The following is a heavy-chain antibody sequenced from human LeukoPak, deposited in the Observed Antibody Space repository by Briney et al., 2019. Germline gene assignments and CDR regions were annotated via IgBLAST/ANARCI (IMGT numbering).Heavy chain of an antibody. D-gene: IGHD5-18*01. CDR1: GFTFSSYG. V-gene: IGHV3-30*18. J-gene: IGHJ3*02. CDR2: ISYDGSNK. CDR3: AKNDGYSYGYGDAFDI. Sequence: GRSLRLSCAASGFTFSSYGMHWVRQAPGRGLEWMALISYDGSNKYYADSVKGRFTISRDNSKNTLYLQMSSLRAEDTAVYYCAKNDGYSYGYGDAFDIWGQGTMVTVSS.